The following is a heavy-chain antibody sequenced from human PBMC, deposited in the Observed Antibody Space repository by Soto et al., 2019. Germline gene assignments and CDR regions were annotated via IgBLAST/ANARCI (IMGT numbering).Heavy chain of an antibody. D-gene: IGHD4-17*01. CDR2: IHSGGST. J-gene: IGHJ6*02. CDR1: RFTVSRKY. Sequence: GGSLRLSCAASRFTVSRKYMSWVRQAPGKGLEWVAVIHSGGSTYYADFVKGRFTISRDNSKNTLYLQMNNLRAEDTAVYYCALFATDYYNVMDVWGQGTTVTVSS. CDR3: ALFATDYYNVMDV. V-gene: IGHV3-66*01.